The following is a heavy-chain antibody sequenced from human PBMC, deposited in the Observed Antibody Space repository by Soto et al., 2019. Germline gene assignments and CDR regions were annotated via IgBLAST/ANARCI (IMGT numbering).Heavy chain of an antibody. J-gene: IGHJ6*02. Sequence: QVQLQQSGPGLVKPSQTLSLTCAISGDSVSSNSAAWNWIRQSPSRGLEWLGRTYYRSKWYNDYAVSVKSRITINPDTSKNQFSLQLNSVTPEDTAVYYCARDGWELPKEDHYYYGMDVWGQGTTVTVSS. CDR3: ARDGWELPKEDHYYYGMDV. CDR1: GDSVSSNSAA. CDR2: TYYRSKWYN. V-gene: IGHV6-1*01. D-gene: IGHD1-26*01.